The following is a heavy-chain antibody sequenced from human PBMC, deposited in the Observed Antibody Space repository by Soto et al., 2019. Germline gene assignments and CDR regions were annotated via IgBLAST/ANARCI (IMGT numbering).Heavy chain of an antibody. CDR2: IYYSGST. D-gene: IGHD5-18*01. V-gene: IGHV4-59*01. CDR3: ARVTDTAMVIVDY. Sequence: SETLSLTCTVSGGSISSYYWSWIRQPPGKGLEWIGYIYYSGSTNYNPSLKSRVTISVDTSKNQFSLKLSSVTAADTAVYYCARVTDTAMVIVDYWGQGTLVTVSS. J-gene: IGHJ4*02. CDR1: GGSISSYY.